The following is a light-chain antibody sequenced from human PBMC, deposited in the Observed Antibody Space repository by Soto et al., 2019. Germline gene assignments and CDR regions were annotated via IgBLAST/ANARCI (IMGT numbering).Light chain of an antibody. CDR3: VLYMGSGIWV. CDR2: STN. CDR1: SDSVSTSYY. Sequence: QAVVTQEPSFSVSPGGTVTLTCGLSSDSVSTSYYATWYQQTPGQAPRTLIYSTNTRSSGVPDRFSGSILGNKAALTITGAQADDESDYHCVLYMGSGIWVFGGGTKLTVL. V-gene: IGLV8-61*01. J-gene: IGLJ3*02.